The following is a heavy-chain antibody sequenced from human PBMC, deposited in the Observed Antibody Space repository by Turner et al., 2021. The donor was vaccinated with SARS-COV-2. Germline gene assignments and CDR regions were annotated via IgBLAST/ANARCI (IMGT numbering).Heavy chain of an antibody. CDR3: AKGEGIVVVVAALY. Sequence: EVQLLGSGGGLVQPGGSMRLSCAASGFTFSNYAMSWVRQAPGKGLEWVSAISGSGGSTYYADSVKGRFTISRDNSKNTLYLQMNSLRAEDTAVYYCAKGEGIVVVVAALYWGQGTLVTVSS. V-gene: IGHV3-23*01. D-gene: IGHD2-15*01. CDR2: ISGSGGST. CDR1: GFTFSNYA. J-gene: IGHJ4*02.